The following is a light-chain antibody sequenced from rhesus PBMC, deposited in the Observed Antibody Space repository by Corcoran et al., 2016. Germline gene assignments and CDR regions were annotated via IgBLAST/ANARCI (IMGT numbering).Light chain of an antibody. V-gene: IGKV1-69*01. CDR2: RAS. J-gene: IGKJ4*01. CDR3: QQHDNPPLT. CDR1: QDIGNW. Sequence: DIQMTQSPSSLSASAGDRVTITCRASQDIGNWLAWYQQKQGQAPKLLIHRASNLETGVPSRFTGSGSGTDFSLTIRSLQPEDIATYYCQQHDNPPLTFGGGTKVEIK.